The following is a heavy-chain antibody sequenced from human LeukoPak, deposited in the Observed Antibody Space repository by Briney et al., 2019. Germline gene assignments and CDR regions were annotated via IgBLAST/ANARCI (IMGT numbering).Heavy chain of an antibody. V-gene: IGHV3-53*01. CDR1: GFTVSSNY. CDR2: IYSGGST. Sequence: GGSLRLSCAASGFTVSSNYMSWVRQAPGKGLEWVSVIYSGGSTYYADSVKGRFTISRDNSKNTLYLQMNSLRAEDTAVYYCAKFRIAARHADAFDNWGQGTMVTVSS. CDR3: AKFRIAARHADAFDN. J-gene: IGHJ3*02. D-gene: IGHD6-6*01.